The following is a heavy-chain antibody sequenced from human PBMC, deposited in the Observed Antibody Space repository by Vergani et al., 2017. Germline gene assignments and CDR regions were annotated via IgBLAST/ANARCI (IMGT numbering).Heavy chain of an antibody. Sequence: EVQLVESGGGLVKPGGSLRLSCAASGFTFSSYSMNWVRQAPGKGLEWVSSISSSSSYIYYADSVKGRFTISRDNSKNTLDLQMNSLRAEDTAVYYCAKGASGWTRNDAFDIWGQGTMVTVSS. CDR2: ISSSSSYI. V-gene: IGHV3-21*04. D-gene: IGHD6-19*01. CDR1: GFTFSSYS. J-gene: IGHJ3*02. CDR3: AKGASGWTRNDAFDI.